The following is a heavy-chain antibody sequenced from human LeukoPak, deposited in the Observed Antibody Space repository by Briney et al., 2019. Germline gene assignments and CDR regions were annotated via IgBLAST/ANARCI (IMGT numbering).Heavy chain of an antibody. CDR1: GFTLSKHG. D-gene: IGHD3-10*01. CDR2: ISPSGDIT. CDR3: AKDDAWIRFGE. J-gene: IGHJ4*02. V-gene: IGHV3-23*01. Sequence: PGGSLRLSCAASGFTLSKHGMNWVRQAPGKGLEWVSGISPSGDITYYADSVKGRFTISRDNSKNTLYLELISLTAEDTAVYYCAKDDAWIRFGEWSQGTLVTVSS.